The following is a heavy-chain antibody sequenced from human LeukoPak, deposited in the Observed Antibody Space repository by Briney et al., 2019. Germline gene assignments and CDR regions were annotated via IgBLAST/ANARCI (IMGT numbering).Heavy chain of an antibody. CDR2: ISSSGSTI. CDR1: GFTFSSYA. D-gene: IGHD4-17*01. V-gene: IGHV3-48*03. CDR3: ARVGDYGDQDY. J-gene: IGHJ4*02. Sequence: GGSLRLSCAASGFTFSSYAMSWVRQAPGKGLEWVSYISSSGSTIYYADSVKGRFTISRDNAKNSLYLQMNSLRAEDTAVYYCARVGDYGDQDYWGQGTLVTVSS.